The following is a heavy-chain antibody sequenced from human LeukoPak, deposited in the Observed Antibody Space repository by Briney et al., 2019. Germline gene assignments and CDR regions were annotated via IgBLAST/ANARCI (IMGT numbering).Heavy chain of an antibody. CDR2: IYHSGRT. J-gene: IGHJ5*02. CDR1: GGXISSSKW. D-gene: IGHD4-23*01. CDR3: ARVTEQNWFDP. V-gene: IGHV4-4*02. Sequence: SGTLSLTCAVSGGXISSSKWLSWVRPPPGKRLEFIGEIYHSGRTNYNPTLKSRVTISVDKSKNQFYLKLTSVTAADKAVYYCARVTEQNWFDPWGQGILVTVSS.